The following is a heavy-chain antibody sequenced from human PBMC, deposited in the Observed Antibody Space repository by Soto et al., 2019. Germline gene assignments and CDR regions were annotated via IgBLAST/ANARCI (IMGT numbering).Heavy chain of an antibody. D-gene: IGHD6-19*01. Sequence: EVQLVESGGGLVQPGRSLRLSCAASGFTFDDYAMHWVRQAPGKGLEWVSGISWNSGSIGYADSVKGRFTISRDNAKNSLYLQMNSLRAEDTALYYCAKDTGGGWGYYYYYGMDVWGQGTTVTVSS. CDR1: GFTFDDYA. CDR2: ISWNSGSI. J-gene: IGHJ6*02. V-gene: IGHV3-9*01. CDR3: AKDTGGGWGYYYYYGMDV.